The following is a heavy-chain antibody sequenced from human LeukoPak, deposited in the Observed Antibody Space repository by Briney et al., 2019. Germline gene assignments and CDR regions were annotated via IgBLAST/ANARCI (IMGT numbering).Heavy chain of an antibody. J-gene: IGHJ4*02. CDR2: IYTSGST. CDR1: GGSISSGSYC. V-gene: IGHV4-61*02. Sequence: PSQTLSLTCTVSGGSISSGSYCWSWIRQPAGKGLEWIGRIYTSGSTNYNPSLKSRVTISVDTSKNQFSLKLSSVTAADTAVYYCARDEWGYYAFDYWGQGTLVTVSS. CDR3: ARDEWGYYAFDY. D-gene: IGHD2-15*01.